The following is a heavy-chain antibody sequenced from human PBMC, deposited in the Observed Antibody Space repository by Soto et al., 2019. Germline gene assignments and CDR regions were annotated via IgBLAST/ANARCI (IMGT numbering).Heavy chain of an antibody. CDR2: IYYSGST. J-gene: IGHJ3*02. V-gene: IGHV4-59*01. CDR3: ARDSRTYYDFWSGYHHDAFDI. CDR1: GGSISSYY. Sequence: SETLSLTCTVSGGSISSYYWSWIRQPPGKGLEWIGYIYYSGSTNHNPSLKSRVTISVDTSKNQFSLKLSSVTAADTAVYYCARDSRTYYDFWSGYHHDAFDIWGQGTMVTVSS. D-gene: IGHD3-3*01.